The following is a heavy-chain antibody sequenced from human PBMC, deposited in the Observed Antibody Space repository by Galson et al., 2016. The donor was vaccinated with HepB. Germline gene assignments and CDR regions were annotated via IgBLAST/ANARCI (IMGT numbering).Heavy chain of an antibody. V-gene: IGHV4-38-2*02. CDR3: ARVDGDYEYFDY. CDR2: IYHTGNT. Sequence: SETLSLTCTVSGYSIGGGYYWGWIRQPPGKGLEWIAIIYHTGNTYYNPSLESRVTISVDTSKNQFSLKLNSVTAADTAMYYCARVDGDYEYFDYWGQGTLNTVSS. J-gene: IGHJ4*02. D-gene: IGHD4-17*01. CDR1: GYSIGGGYY.